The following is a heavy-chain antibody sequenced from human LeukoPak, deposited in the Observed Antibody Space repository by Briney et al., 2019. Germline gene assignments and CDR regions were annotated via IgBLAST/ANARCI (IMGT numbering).Heavy chain of an antibody. CDR1: GDSISSSDYY. CDR3: ARGSRRLADFHY. J-gene: IGHJ4*02. D-gene: IGHD1-26*01. CDR2: ISYSGST. V-gene: IGHV4-39*01. Sequence: TPSETLSLTCTGSGDSISSSDYYWGWIRQPPGKGLGWIGTISYSGSTYYNPSLQSRVTISVDTSKNQFSLKLSSVTAADTAVYYCARGSRRLADFHYWGQGTLVTVSS.